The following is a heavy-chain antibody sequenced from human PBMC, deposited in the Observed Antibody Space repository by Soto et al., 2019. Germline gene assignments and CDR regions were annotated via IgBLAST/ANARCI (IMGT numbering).Heavy chain of an antibody. CDR2: ISNDGRNK. CDR1: GLTFSTYG. CDR3: AKLPYGDYAEFDY. Sequence: QVQLVESGGGVVQPGRSLRLSCAASGLTFSTYGMHWVRQAPGKGLEWVGFISNDGRNKYYADSVKGRFTISRDNSQNTLFLQMNSLRAEDTAVYYCAKLPYGDYAEFDYWGQGTLVTVSS. V-gene: IGHV3-30*18. D-gene: IGHD4-17*01. J-gene: IGHJ4*02.